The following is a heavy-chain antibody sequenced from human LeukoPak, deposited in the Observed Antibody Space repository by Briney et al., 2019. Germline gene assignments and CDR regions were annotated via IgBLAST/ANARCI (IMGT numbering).Heavy chain of an antibody. V-gene: IGHV4-59*01. CDR2: IYYSGST. D-gene: IGHD3-9*01. J-gene: IGHJ3*02. CDR1: GGSISSYY. CDR3: ARGILTGPIYAFDI. Sequence: SETLSLTCTVSGGSISSYYWSWIRQPPGKGLEWIGYIYYSGSTNYNPSLKSRVTISVDTSKNQFSLKLSSVTAADAAVYYCARGILTGPIYAFDIWGQGTMVTVSS.